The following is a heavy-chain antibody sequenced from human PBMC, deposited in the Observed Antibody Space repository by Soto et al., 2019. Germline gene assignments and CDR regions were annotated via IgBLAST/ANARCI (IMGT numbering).Heavy chain of an antibody. D-gene: IGHD2-2*01. CDR3: AAPACAATWCSPSHNLDH. CDR1: GGTFVRHV. Sequence: QVQLVQSGAEVKKPESSVKVSCKTSGGTFVRHVISWVRQAPXXGPEWMGKINPLSGIPNYAQKFQDRVTFTADTDSSTAYMELSSLRSDDTAVYYCAAPACAATWCSPSHNLDHWGQGTLVTVSS. V-gene: IGHV1-69*09. CDR2: INPLSGIP. J-gene: IGHJ4*02.